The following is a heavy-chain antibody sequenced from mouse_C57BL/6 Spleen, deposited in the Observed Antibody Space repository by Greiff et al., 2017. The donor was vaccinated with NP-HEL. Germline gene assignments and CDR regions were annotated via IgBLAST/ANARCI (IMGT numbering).Heavy chain of an antibody. CDR1: GYSFTGYY. CDR2: INPSTGGT. CDR3: ARGGPAGFAY. V-gene: IGHV1-42*01. Sequence: EVKLMESGPELVKPGASVKISCKASGYSFTGYYMNWVTPSPDKSLEWIGEINPSTGGTTSNQKFKAKATLTVDKYSSTAYMPLKSLTSEDSAVYYCARGGPAGFAYWGQGTLVTVSA. J-gene: IGHJ3*01.